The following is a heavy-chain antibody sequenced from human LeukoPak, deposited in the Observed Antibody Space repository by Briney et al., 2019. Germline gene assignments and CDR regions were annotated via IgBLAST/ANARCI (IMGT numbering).Heavy chain of an antibody. Sequence: GGSLRLSCAATGFTFSSYAMTWVRQAPGKGLEWVSGISGSGDTTYYADSVKGRFTISRDNSKNTLYLQMNSLRAEDTAIYYCAKDRIAAAGTVDYWGQGTLVTVSS. CDR2: ISGSGDTT. CDR3: AKDRIAAAGTVDY. V-gene: IGHV3-23*01. CDR1: GFTFSSYA. D-gene: IGHD6-13*01. J-gene: IGHJ4*02.